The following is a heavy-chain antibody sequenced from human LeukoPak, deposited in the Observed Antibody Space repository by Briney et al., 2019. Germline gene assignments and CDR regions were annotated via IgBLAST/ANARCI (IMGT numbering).Heavy chain of an antibody. CDR3: ARQYYDSSGYYPYFDY. V-gene: IGHV5-51*01. D-gene: IGHD3-22*01. CDR1: GYSFTSYW. Sequence: GESLKISCKGSGYSFTSYWIAWVRQMPGKGLEWMGIIYPGDSDTRNSPSFQGQVTISVDKSIGTAYLQWSSLKASDTAMYYCARQYYDSSGYYPYFDYWGQGTLVTVSS. CDR2: IYPGDSDT. J-gene: IGHJ4*02.